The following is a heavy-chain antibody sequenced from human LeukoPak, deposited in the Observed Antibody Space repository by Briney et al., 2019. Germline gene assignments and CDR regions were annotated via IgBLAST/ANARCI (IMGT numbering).Heavy chain of an antibody. D-gene: IGHD6-19*01. CDR1: GGSISSYY. J-gene: IGHJ1*01. CDR3: AREHSSGWYGSGYFQH. V-gene: IGHV4-4*07. Sequence: PSETLSPTCTVSGGSISSYYWSWIRQPAGKGLEWIGRIYTSGSTNYNPSLKSRVTMSVDTSKNQFSLKLSSVTAADTAVYYCAREHSSGWYGSGYFQHWGQGTLVTVSS. CDR2: IYTSGST.